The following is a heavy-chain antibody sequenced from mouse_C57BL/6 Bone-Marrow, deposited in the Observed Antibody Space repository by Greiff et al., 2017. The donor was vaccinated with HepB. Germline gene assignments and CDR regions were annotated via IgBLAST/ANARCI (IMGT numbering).Heavy chain of an antibody. D-gene: IGHD2-12*01. CDR2: IYPRSGNT. V-gene: IGHV1-81*01. Sequence: QVQLQQSGAELARPGASVKLSCKASGYTFTSYGISWVKQRTGQGLEWIGEIYPRSGNTYYNEKFKGKATLTADKSSSTVYMELRSLTSEDSAVYFCARRRYYSSSWFAYWGQGTLVTVSA. CDR3: ARRRYYSSSWFAY. J-gene: IGHJ3*01. CDR1: GYTFTSYG.